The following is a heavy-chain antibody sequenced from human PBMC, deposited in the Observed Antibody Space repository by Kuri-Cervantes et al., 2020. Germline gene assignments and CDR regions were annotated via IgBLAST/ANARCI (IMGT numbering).Heavy chain of an antibody. Sequence: GSLRLACAVSGYSISSVYYWCWIRQPPGKRLEGIGGIYHSGITYYNPSLKSRVTISVDTSKNQFSLKLSSVTAADTAVYYCARQRQLVLFQPITNWFDPWGQGTLVTVSS. V-gene: IGHV4-38-2*01. D-gene: IGHD6-13*01. J-gene: IGHJ5*02. CDR3: ARQRQLVLFQPITNWFDP. CDR1: GYSISSVYY. CDR2: IYHSGIT.